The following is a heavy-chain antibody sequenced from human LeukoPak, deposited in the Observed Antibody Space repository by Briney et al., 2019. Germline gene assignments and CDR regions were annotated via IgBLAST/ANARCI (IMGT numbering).Heavy chain of an antibody. CDR3: ARGRYYLDS. Sequence: GGSLRLSCAASGFTFSTYWMHWVRQAPGKGLVWVSRFNSDGRSAYYADSVKGRFTISRDNAKNTLYLRMNSLRAEDTAVYYCARGRYYLDSWGQGTLVTVSS. D-gene: IGHD4-17*01. J-gene: IGHJ4*02. CDR2: FNSDGRSA. V-gene: IGHV3-74*01. CDR1: GFTFSTYW.